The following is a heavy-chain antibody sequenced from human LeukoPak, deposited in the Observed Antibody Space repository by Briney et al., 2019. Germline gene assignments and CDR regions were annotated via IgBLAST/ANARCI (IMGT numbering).Heavy chain of an antibody. CDR1: GFTFSSYS. CDR3: ARDSAVAGTGFDY. D-gene: IGHD6-19*01. CDR2: ISSTSNYM. Sequence: GGSLRLSCVASGFTFSSYSMNWVRQAPGKGLEWVSSISSTSNYMYYADSVKGRFTISRDNAKNSLYLQMNSLRAEDTAVYYCARDSAVAGTGFDYWGQGTLVTVSS. J-gene: IGHJ4*02. V-gene: IGHV3-21*01.